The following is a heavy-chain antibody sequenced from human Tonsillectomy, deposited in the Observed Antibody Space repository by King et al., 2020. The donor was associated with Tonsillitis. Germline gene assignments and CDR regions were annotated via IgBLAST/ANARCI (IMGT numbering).Heavy chain of an antibody. CDR3: AKDHGYGDSYDYFDF. Sequence: VQLVESGGGVVQPGRSLRFSCAASGFTFSSYGMHWVRQAPGKGLEWVALISYDGSNKYYADSVKGRFTISRDNSKNTLSLQMNSLRAEDTAVYYCAKDHGYGDSYDYFDFWGQGTLVTVSS. D-gene: IGHD4-17*01. J-gene: IGHJ4*02. CDR2: ISYDGSNK. CDR1: GFTFSSYG. V-gene: IGHV3-30*18.